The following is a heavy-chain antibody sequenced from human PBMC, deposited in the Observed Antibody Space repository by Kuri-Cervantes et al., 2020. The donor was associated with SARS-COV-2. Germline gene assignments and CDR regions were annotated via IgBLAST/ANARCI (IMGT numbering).Heavy chain of an antibody. V-gene: IGHV3-66*01. Sequence: GESLKISCAASGFTVSSNYMSWVRQAPGKGLEWVSVIYSGGSTYYADSVKGRFTISRDNSKNTLYVQMNSLRAEDTAVYYCARDLGEGPTGYWGQGTLVTVSS. CDR2: IYSGGST. D-gene: IGHD3-16*01. J-gene: IGHJ4*02. CDR1: GFTVSSNY. CDR3: ARDLGEGPTGY.